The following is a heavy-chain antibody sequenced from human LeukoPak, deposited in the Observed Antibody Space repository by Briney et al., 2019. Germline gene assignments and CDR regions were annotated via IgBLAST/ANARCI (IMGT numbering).Heavy chain of an antibody. V-gene: IGHV1-2*02. D-gene: IGHD6-19*01. CDR2: INPNSGGT. Sequence: GASVKVSCKASGYTFTGYYMHWVRQAPGQGLEWMGWINPNSGGTNYAQKFQGRVTMTRDTSISTAYMELSRLRSDDTAVYYCALTAVAGDYYGMDVWGQGTTVTVSS. J-gene: IGHJ6*02. CDR3: ALTAVAGDYYGMDV. CDR1: GYTFTGYY.